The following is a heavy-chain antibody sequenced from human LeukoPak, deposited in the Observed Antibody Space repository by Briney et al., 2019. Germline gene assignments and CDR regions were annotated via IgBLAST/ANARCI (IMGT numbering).Heavy chain of an antibody. D-gene: IGHD2-2*01. Sequence: QPGGSLRLSCAVSGFTFSSYWMTWVRQAPGKGLEWVAFIRYDGSNKYYADSVKGRFTISRDNSKNTLYVQMNSLRAEDTAVYYCAKDADIVVSSYFDYWGQGTLVTVSS. CDR3: AKDADIVVSSYFDY. V-gene: IGHV3-30*02. CDR1: GFTFSSYW. CDR2: IRYDGSNK. J-gene: IGHJ4*02.